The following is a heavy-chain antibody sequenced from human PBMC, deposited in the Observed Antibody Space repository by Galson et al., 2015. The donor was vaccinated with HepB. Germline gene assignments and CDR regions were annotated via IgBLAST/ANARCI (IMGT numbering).Heavy chain of an antibody. D-gene: IGHD3-3*01. CDR3: AKYPVFGVVIILDRGFDY. Sequence: SLRLSCAASGFTFSSYAMSWVRQAPGKGLEWVSAISGSGGSTYYADSVKGRFTISRDNSKNTLYLQMNSLRAEDTAVYYCAKYPVFGVVIILDRGFDYWGQGTLVTVSS. J-gene: IGHJ4*02. CDR1: GFTFSSYA. CDR2: ISGSGGST. V-gene: IGHV3-23*01.